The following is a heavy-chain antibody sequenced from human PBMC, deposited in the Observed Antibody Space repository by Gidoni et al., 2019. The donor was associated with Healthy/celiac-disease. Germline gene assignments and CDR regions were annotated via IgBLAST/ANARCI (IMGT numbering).Heavy chain of an antibody. CDR1: GFTFDAYA. V-gene: IGHV3-9*01. D-gene: IGHD6-19*01. J-gene: IGHJ4*02. CDR2: ISWNSGSI. Sequence: EVQLVESGGGLVQPGRSLRLSCSASGFTFDAYAMHWVRQAPGKGLEWVSGISWNSGSIGYADSVKGRFTISRDNAKNSLYLQMNSLRAEDTALYYCAKEGGVSGLLNYWGQGTLVTVSS. CDR3: AKEGGVSGLLNY.